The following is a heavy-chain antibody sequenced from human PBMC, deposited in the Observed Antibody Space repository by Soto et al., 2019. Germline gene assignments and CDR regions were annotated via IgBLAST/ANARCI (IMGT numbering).Heavy chain of an antibody. V-gene: IGHV3-23*01. D-gene: IGHD3-3*01. Sequence: PGGSLRLSCAASGFTFSTYAMSWVRQAPGKGLEWVSAISGSGDDTYYADSVKGRFTISRDNSKNTLYLQMNSLRAEDTAVYYCAKLTKYDFWSPYPPMDVWGQGTTVTVSS. J-gene: IGHJ6*02. CDR2: ISGSGDDT. CDR1: GFTFSTYA. CDR3: AKLTKYDFWSPYPPMDV.